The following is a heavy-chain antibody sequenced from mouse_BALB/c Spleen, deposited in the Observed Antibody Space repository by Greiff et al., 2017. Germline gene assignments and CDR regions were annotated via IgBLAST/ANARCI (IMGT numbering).Heavy chain of an antibody. Sequence: QVQLQQPGAELVKPGASVKLSCKASGYTFTSYWMHWVKQRPGQGLEWIGEINPSNGRTNYNEKFKSKATLTVDKSSSTAYMQLSSLTSVDSAVYYCARHDYRAYWGQGTLVTVSA. D-gene: IGHD2-4*01. V-gene: IGHV1S81*02. CDR3: ARHDYRAY. CDR2: INPSNGRT. J-gene: IGHJ3*01. CDR1: GYTFTSYW.